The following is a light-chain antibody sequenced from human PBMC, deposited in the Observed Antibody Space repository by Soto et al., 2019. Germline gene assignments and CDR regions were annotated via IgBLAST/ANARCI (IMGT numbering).Light chain of an antibody. CDR1: SSDVGSYNY. CDR2: DVS. J-gene: IGLJ1*01. V-gene: IGLV2-11*01. Sequence: QSALTQPRSVSGSPGQSVTISCAGTSSDVGSYNYVSWYQQHPGKAPKLLIYDVSKRPSGVPDRFSGSKSGNTASLPISGSQPADGSAYPCFSYAACATSAVF. CDR3: FSYAACATSAV.